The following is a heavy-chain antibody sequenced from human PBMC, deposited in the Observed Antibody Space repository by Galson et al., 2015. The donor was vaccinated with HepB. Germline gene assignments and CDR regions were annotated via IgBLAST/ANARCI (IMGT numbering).Heavy chain of an antibody. CDR3: TRDPWFGEFNYFDY. CDR2: IWYDGSNR. CDR1: GFTFSSHG. V-gene: IGHV3-33*01. D-gene: IGHD3-10*01. J-gene: IGHJ4*02. Sequence: SLRLSCAASGFTFSSHGMHWVRQAPGKGLEWMAIIWYDGSNRYYADSVKGRFTIYRDNSKNTVDLQMNSLRVEDTAVYYCTRDPWFGEFNYFDYWGQGTLVTVAS.